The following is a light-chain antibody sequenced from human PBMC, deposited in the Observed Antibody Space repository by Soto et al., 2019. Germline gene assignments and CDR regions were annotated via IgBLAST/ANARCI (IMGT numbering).Light chain of an antibody. CDR1: QSVSSSY. CDR3: QQHGGSSIT. V-gene: IGKV3-20*01. CDR2: GAS. J-gene: IGKJ5*01. Sequence: EIVLTQSPGTLSLSPGERATLSCRASQSVSSSYLAWYQQKPGQSPRLLIYGASSRATGIPDRFSGSGSGTDFTLTISRLEPEDFAVYYCQQHGGSSITFGQGTRLEI.